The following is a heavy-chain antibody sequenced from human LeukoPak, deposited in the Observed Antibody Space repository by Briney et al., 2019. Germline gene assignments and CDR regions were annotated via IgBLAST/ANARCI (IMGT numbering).Heavy chain of an antibody. CDR3: ARDGIPTYAFDI. D-gene: IGHD1-26*01. CDR1: GFTFSSYW. Sequence: GGSLRLSCSASGFTFSSYWMSWVRQAPGKGLEWMANINRNGGAQNYVDSVKGRFTISRDNAKNSLFLQMNNLRAEDTALYYCARDGIPTYAFDIWGQGTMVTVSP. CDR2: INRNGGAQ. V-gene: IGHV3-7*01. J-gene: IGHJ3*02.